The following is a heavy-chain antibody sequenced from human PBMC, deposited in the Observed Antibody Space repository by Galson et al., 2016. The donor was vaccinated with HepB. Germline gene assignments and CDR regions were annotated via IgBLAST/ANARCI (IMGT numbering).Heavy chain of an antibody. J-gene: IGHJ4*02. Sequence: SLRLSCAASGFTFNSYWMHWVRQAPGKGLEWISYIGSSSATIFYADSVKGRFTISRDDAKNSLYLQMTSLRAEDTAVYYCARDSSPLTPPPRMYIAARNPFDSWGQGTLVTVSS. CDR3: ARDSSPLTPPPRMYIAARNPFDS. V-gene: IGHV3-48*04. CDR2: IGSSSATI. D-gene: IGHD6-6*01. CDR1: GFTFNSYW.